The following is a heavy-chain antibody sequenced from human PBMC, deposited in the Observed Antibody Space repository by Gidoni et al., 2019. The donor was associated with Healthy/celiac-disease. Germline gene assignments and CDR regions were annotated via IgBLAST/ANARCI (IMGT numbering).Heavy chain of an antibody. CDR2: IYHSGST. V-gene: IGHV4-30-2*01. D-gene: IGHD3-22*01. Sequence: QLQLQESGSGLVKPSQTLSLTCAVSGGSISSGGYSWSWIRQPPGKGLEWIGYIYHSGSTYYNPSLKSRVTISVDRSKNQFSLKLSSVTAADTAVYYCARGGYDSSGYYYPFDYWGQGTLVTVSS. CDR3: ARGGYDSSGYYYPFDY. J-gene: IGHJ4*02. CDR1: GGSISSGGYS.